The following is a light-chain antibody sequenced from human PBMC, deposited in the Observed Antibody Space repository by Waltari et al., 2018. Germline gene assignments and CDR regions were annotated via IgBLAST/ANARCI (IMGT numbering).Light chain of an antibody. Sequence: EIVLTQSPATLSLSPGEGATLSCRASQSVSNYLAWYQQKPGQAPRPLIYGTYNRATGSPARFSGSGSGTDFTLTISSLEPEDFAVYYCQQRASWPNTFGQGTKLEIK. V-gene: IGKV3-11*01. CDR2: GTY. CDR3: QQRASWPNT. CDR1: QSVSNY. J-gene: IGKJ2*01.